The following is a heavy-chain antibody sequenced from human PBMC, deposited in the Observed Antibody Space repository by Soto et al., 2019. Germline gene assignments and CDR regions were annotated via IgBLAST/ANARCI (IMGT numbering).Heavy chain of an antibody. Sequence: PSETLSLTCAVSGGSISSGGYSWSWIRQPPGKGLEWIGYIYHSGSTYYNPSLKSRVTISVDRSKNQFSLKLSSVTAADTAVYYCARGGQPTGPFDYWGQGTLVTVSS. CDR1: GGSISSGGYS. CDR2: IYHSGST. CDR3: ARGGQPTGPFDY. V-gene: IGHV4-30-2*01. D-gene: IGHD2-2*01. J-gene: IGHJ4*02.